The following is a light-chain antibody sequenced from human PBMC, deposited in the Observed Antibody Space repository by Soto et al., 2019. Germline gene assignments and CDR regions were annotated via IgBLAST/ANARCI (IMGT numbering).Light chain of an antibody. CDR2: EVS. V-gene: IGLV2-8*01. CDR1: SSDVGGYNY. Sequence: QSALTQPPSASGSPGQSVTISCTGTSSDVGGYNYVSWYQQHPGKAPKLMIYEVSKRPSGVRDRFSGSKSGNTASLTVSGLQAEDEADYYCSSYAGSNTVVFGGGTQLTVL. J-gene: IGLJ2*01. CDR3: SSYAGSNTVV.